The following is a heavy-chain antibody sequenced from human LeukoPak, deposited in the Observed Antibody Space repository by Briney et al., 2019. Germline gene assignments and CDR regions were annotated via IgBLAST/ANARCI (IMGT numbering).Heavy chain of an antibody. Sequence: PGGSLRLSCAASGFTLSSYWLNWVRRAPGKGLEWVANIKQDGIEKYYTDSVKGRFTISRDNAKNSLYLQMNSLRAEDTALYYCARNKPPYDSSGYFDAFDIWGQGTMVTVSS. J-gene: IGHJ3*02. D-gene: IGHD3-22*01. CDR3: ARNKPPYDSSGYFDAFDI. CDR2: IKQDGIEK. CDR1: GFTLSSYW. V-gene: IGHV3-7*03.